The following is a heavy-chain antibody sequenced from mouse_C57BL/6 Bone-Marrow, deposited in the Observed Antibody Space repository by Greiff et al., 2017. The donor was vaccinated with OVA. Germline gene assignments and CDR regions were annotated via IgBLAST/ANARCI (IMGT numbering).Heavy chain of an antibody. D-gene: IGHD1-1*01. J-gene: IGHJ1*03. CDR3: AREATVVATGYFDV. CDR2: INPNYGTT. CDR1: GYSFTDYN. Sequence: EVKLMESGPELVKPGASVKISCKASGYSFTDYNMNWVKQSNGKSLEWIGVINPNYGTTSYNQKFKGKATLTVDQSSSTAYMQLNSLTSEDSAVYYCAREATVVATGYFDVWGTGTTVTVSS. V-gene: IGHV1-39*01.